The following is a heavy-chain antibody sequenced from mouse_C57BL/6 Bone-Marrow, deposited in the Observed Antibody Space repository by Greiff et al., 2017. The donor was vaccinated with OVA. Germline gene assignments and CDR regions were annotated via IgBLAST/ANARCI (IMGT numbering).Heavy chain of an antibody. D-gene: IGHD2-4*01. Sequence: EVQRVESGGDLVKPGGSPKLSCAASGFTFSSYGMSWVRQTPDKRLEWVATISSGGSYTYYPDSVKGRFTISRDNAKNTLYLQMSSLKSEDTAMYYCARRDYDYWGQGTTLTVSS. CDR3: ARRDYDY. CDR2: ISSGGSYT. CDR1: GFTFSSYG. V-gene: IGHV5-6*01. J-gene: IGHJ2*01.